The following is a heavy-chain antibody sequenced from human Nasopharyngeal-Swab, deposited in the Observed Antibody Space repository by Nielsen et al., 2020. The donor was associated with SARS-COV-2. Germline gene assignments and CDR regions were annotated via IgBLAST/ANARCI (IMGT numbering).Heavy chain of an antibody. CDR1: GGSISSGGYY. J-gene: IGHJ4*02. CDR3: ARETLGLGIVVGDY. D-gene: IGHD3-22*01. CDR2: IYYSGST. V-gene: IGHV4-31*03. Sequence: LGLSCTVSGGSISSGGYYWSWIRQHPGKGLEWIGYIYYSGSTYYNPSLKSRVTISVDTSKNQFSLKLSSVTAADTAVYYCARETLGLGIVVGDYWGQGTLVTVSS.